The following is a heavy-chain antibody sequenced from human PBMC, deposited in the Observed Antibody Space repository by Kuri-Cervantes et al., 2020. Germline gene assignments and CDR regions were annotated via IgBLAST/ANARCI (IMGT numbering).Heavy chain of an antibody. V-gene: IGHV3-30*01. CDR3: ARDRKFGAYDALDY. J-gene: IGHJ4*02. Sequence: GGSLRLSCVASGFTFSSAAMHWVRQGPGKGLEWVAVIWYDGSNKYHADSVKGRFTISRDNSKNTLYLQMNSLTTEDTAMYYCARDRKFGAYDALDYWGQGTLVTVSS. CDR1: GFTFSSAA. CDR2: IWYDGSNK. D-gene: IGHD5-12*01.